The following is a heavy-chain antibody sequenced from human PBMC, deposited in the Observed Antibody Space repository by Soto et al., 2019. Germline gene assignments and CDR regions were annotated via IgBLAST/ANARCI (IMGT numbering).Heavy chain of an antibody. CDR3: ARRGYDILTGYQKPFDY. CDR1: GYTFTSYG. CDR2: ISAYNGNT. V-gene: IGHV1-18*01. Sequence: GASVKVSCKAFGYTFTSYGISWVRQAPGQGLEWMGWISAYNGNTNYAQKLQGRVTMTTDTSTSTAYMELRSLRSDDTAVYYCARRGYDILTGYQKPFDYWGQGTLVTVSS. J-gene: IGHJ4*02. D-gene: IGHD3-9*01.